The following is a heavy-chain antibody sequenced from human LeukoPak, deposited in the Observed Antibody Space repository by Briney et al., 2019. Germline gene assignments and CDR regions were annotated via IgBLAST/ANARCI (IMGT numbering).Heavy chain of an antibody. CDR1: GFTFNIFS. J-gene: IGHJ5*02. Sequence: GGSLRLSCAASGFTFNIFSMNWARQAPGKGLEWVSYITGSSSTIYYADSVKGRFTISRDNAKNSLYLQMNSLRDDDTAVYYCARSIQFGIWFDPWGQGTLVTVSS. CDR2: ITGSSSTI. V-gene: IGHV3-48*02. D-gene: IGHD3-16*01. CDR3: ARSIQFGIWFDP.